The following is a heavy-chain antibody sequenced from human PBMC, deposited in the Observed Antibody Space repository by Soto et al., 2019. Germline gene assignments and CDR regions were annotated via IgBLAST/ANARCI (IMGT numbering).Heavy chain of an antibody. CDR1: GFTFSDYY. CDR2: ISSSGSTI. J-gene: IGHJ1*01. CDR3: ARDRVKSGSQKYSKH. Sequence: GGSLRLSCAASGFTFSDYYMSWIRQAPGKGLEWVSYISSSGSTIYYADSVKGRFTISRDNAKNSLYLQMNSLRAEDTAVYYWARDRVKSGSQKYSKHWGRGTLVTVSP. V-gene: IGHV3-11*01. D-gene: IGHD3-22*01.